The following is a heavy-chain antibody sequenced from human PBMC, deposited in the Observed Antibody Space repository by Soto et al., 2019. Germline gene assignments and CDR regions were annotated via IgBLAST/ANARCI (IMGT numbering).Heavy chain of an antibody. D-gene: IGHD4-17*01. J-gene: IGHJ4*02. CDR3: VKRKVTTSTQKAYYFDY. Sequence: LGGSLRLSCSASGFTFSSYAMHWVRQAPGKGLEYVSAISSNGGSTYYADSVKGRFTISRDNSKNTLYLQMSSLRAEDTAVYYCVKRKVTTSTQKAYYFDYWSQGTLVTVSS. CDR2: ISSNGGST. CDR1: GFTFSSYA. V-gene: IGHV3-64D*06.